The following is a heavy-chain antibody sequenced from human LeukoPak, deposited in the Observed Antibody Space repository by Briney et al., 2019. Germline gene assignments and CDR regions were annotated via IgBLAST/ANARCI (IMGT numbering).Heavy chain of an antibody. Sequence: SETLSLTCTVSGGSISTNSYYWGWIRQPPGKGLEWIGSISYSGSTHYNPSLKSRVTISVDTSKNQFSLKLSSVTAADTAVYYCATTMVRGVIITDWYFDLWGRGTLVTVSS. D-gene: IGHD3-10*01. V-gene: IGHV4-39*07. CDR2: ISYSGST. CDR3: ATTMVRGVIITDWYFDL. CDR1: GGSISTNSYY. J-gene: IGHJ2*01.